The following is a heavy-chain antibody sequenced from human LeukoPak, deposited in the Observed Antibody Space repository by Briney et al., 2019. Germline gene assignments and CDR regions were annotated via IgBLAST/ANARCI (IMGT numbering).Heavy chain of an antibody. V-gene: IGHV4-59*01. D-gene: IGHD2-15*01. CDR2: IYYSGST. Sequence: PSETLSLTCTVSGGSISSYYWSWIRQPPGKGLEWIGYIYYSGSTNYNPSLKSRVTISVDTSKNQFSLKLSSVTAADTAVYYCARDRSPATLGWPHWFDPWGQGTLVTVSS. J-gene: IGHJ5*02. CDR3: ARDRSPATLGWPHWFDP. CDR1: GGSISSYY.